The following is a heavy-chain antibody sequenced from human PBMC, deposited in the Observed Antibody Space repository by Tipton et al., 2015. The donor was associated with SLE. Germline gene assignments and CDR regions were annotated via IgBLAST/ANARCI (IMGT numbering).Heavy chain of an antibody. CDR3: ARGLTAETGGDAFDI. Sequence: TLSLTCAVYGGSFSGYYWTWIRQPPGKGLEWIGEINHSGDTNYNPSLKSRVTISVDTSKNHFSLELGSVTAADTAVYYCARGLTAETGGDAFDIWGQGTVVAVSS. V-gene: IGHV4-34*01. J-gene: IGHJ3*02. CDR2: INHSGDT. D-gene: IGHD7-27*01. CDR1: GGSFSGYY.